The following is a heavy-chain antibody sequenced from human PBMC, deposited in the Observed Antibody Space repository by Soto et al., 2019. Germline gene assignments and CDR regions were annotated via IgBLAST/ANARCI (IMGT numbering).Heavy chain of an antibody. CDR2: IYSGGST. J-gene: IGHJ6*02. V-gene: IGHV3-53*01. CDR1: GFTVSSNY. D-gene: IGHD2-2*01. Sequence: AGSLRLSCAASGFTVSSNYITWVRQAPGKGLEWVSVIYSGGSTYYADSVKGRFTISRDNSKNTLYLQMNSLRAEDTAVYYCARELVVVVPAAPTNYYYYGMDVWGQGTTVTVS. CDR3: ARELVVVVPAAPTNYYYYGMDV.